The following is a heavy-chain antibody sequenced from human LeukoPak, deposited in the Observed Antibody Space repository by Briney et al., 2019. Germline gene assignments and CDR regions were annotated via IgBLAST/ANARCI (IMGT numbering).Heavy chain of an antibody. CDR3: ASMNDYGDHDY. V-gene: IGHV3-21*01. D-gene: IGHD4-17*01. Sequence: GGSLRLSCAASGFTFSSYSMNWVRLAPGKGLEWVSSISSSSSYIYYADSVKGRFTISRDNAKNSLYLQMNSLRAEGTAVYYCASMNDYGDHDYWGQGTLVTVSS. CDR1: GFTFSSYS. J-gene: IGHJ4*02. CDR2: ISSSSSYI.